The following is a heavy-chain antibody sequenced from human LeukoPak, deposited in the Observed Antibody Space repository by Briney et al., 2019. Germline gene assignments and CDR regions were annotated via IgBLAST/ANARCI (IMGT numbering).Heavy chain of an antibody. CDR1: GYSFTSYW. V-gene: IGHV5-51*01. CDR3: ARYVAVAGIPFDY. CDR2: IYPGVSDT. Sequence: GESLKISCKGSGYSFTSYWIGWVRQMPGKGLEWMGIIYPGVSDTRYSPSFQGQVTISADKSISTAYLQWSSLKASDTAMNYCARYVAVAGIPFDYWGQGTLVTVSS. D-gene: IGHD6-19*01. J-gene: IGHJ4*02.